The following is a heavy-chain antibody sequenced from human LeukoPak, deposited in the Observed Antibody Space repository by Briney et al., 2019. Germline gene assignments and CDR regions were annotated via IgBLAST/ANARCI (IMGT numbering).Heavy chain of an antibody. CDR2: ISSNGGST. J-gene: IGHJ3*02. CDR1: GFTFSSYA. V-gene: IGHV3-64D*09. Sequence: GGSLRLSCSVSGFTFSSYAMHWVRQAPGRGLQYVSSISSNGGSTYYADSVKGRFTISRDNSKNTLYLQMSSLRPEDTAVYYCVKRMTTLGGPFNIWGQGTMVTVSS. D-gene: IGHD4-11*01. CDR3: VKRMTTLGGPFNI.